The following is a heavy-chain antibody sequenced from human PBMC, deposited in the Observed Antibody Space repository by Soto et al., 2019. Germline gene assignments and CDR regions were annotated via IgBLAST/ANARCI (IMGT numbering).Heavy chain of an antibody. CDR1: GGSISSGDYY. Sequence: QVQLQESGPGLVKPSQTLSLTCTVSGGSISSGDYYWSWIRHPQGKGLEWIGYIYYSGSTYYNPSLTRRVTISLDTSKNQFSLKLSSVTAADTAVYYCARDRSYDFWSGSGGLCGMDVWGQGTTVTVSS. CDR3: ARDRSYDFWSGSGGLCGMDV. V-gene: IGHV4-30-4*01. J-gene: IGHJ6*02. D-gene: IGHD3-3*01. CDR2: IYYSGST.